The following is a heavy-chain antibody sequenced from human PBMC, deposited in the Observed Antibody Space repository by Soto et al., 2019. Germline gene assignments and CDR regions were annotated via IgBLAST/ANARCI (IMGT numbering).Heavy chain of an antibody. D-gene: IGHD3-3*01. CDR2: ISAYNGNT. V-gene: IGHV1-18*01. J-gene: IGHJ6*02. Sequence: GASVKVSCKASGYTFTSHDINWVRQATGQGLEWMGWISAYNGNTNYAQKLQGRVTMTTDTSASTAYMELSSLRSEDTAVYYCARADPSIFGVVIPPGMDVWGQGTTVTVSS. CDR3: ARADPSIFGVVIPPGMDV. CDR1: GYTFTSHD.